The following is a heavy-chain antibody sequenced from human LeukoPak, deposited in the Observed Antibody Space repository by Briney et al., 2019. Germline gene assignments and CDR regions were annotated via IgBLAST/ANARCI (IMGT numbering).Heavy chain of an antibody. CDR3: TRGSYGDYEY. V-gene: IGHV3-21*01. Sequence: PGGSLRLSCSASRFTFSSYTMNWVPQAPGKGLEWVSSIYPSSTYIYYADSVKGGFTISRDNAQNSLYLQMNSLRAEDTAVYYCTRGSYGDYEYWGQGTLVTVSS. D-gene: IGHD4-17*01. J-gene: IGHJ4*02. CDR2: IYPSSTYI. CDR1: RFTFSSYT.